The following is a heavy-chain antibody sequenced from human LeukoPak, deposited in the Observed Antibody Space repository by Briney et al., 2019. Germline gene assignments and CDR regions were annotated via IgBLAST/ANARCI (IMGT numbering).Heavy chain of an antibody. V-gene: IGHV3-21*01. CDR1: GFTFSSYS. J-gene: IGHJ4*02. Sequence: RGSLRLSCAASGFTFSSYSMNWVRQAPGKGLEWVSSISSSSSYIYYADSVKGRFTISRDNAKNSLYLQMNSLRAEDTAVYYCARGRVFLGVDYWGQGTLVTVSS. CDR2: ISSSSSYI. D-gene: IGHD3-10*01. CDR3: ARGRVFLGVDY.